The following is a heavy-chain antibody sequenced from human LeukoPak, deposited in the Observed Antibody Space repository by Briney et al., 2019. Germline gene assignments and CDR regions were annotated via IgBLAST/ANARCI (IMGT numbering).Heavy chain of an antibody. CDR3: ARDLDYGEKSEDY. V-gene: IGHV1-46*01. D-gene: IGHD4/OR15-4a*01. CDR2: INLSGGST. CDR1: GFTFINYY. J-gene: IGHJ4*02. Sequence: GASVKVSCKASGFTFINYYMHWVRQAPGQGLECLGIINLSGGSTHYTQKFQDRVTMTRDTSTSTVYMELSSLRSADTAVYYCARDLDYGEKSEDYWGQGTLVTVSS.